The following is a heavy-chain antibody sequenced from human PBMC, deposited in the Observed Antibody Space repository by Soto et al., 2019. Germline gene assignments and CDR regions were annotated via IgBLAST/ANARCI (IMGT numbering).Heavy chain of an antibody. CDR1: GFTFSSYG. V-gene: IGHV3-33*01. Sequence: QVQLVESGGGVVQPGRSLRLSCAASGFTFSSYGMHWVRQAPGKGLEWVAVIWYDGSNKYYADSVKGRFTISRDNSKNTLYLQMNSLRAEDTAVYYCARDMNRGAVAGSYYGMDVWGQGTTVTVSS. D-gene: IGHD6-19*01. CDR3: ARDMNRGAVAGSYYGMDV. CDR2: IWYDGSNK. J-gene: IGHJ6*02.